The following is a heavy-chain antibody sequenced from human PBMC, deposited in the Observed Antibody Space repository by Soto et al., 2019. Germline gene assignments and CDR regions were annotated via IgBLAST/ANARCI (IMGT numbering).Heavy chain of an antibody. CDR3: AKECGCSDGSCYSVAQIRGFDY. V-gene: IGHV3-30*18. CDR2: ISYDGGFK. J-gene: IGHJ4*02. Sequence: QVQLVESGGGVVQPGRSLRLSCADSGFTLSSYGMHWVRQAPGKGLECVAVISYDGGFKYYADSVKCRFTISRDNSKNTLYLQMNSLRAEDTAVYYCAKECGCSDGSCYSVAQIRGFDYWCQGTLVTVSP. D-gene: IGHD2-15*01. CDR1: GFTLSSYG.